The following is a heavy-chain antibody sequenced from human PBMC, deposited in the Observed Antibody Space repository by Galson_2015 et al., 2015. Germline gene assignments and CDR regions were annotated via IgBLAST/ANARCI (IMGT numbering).Heavy chain of an antibody. J-gene: IGHJ5*02. D-gene: IGHD6-19*01. Sequence: SVKVSCKASGYTFTSYSIHWVRQAPGQGLEWMGIINPSGGFASYAQRFQGRVTMTSDTSTSTVYMELSSLRSDDTAVYYCASDPWSSGSNWFDPWGQGSLVTVSS. CDR2: INPSGGFA. V-gene: IGHV1-46*01. CDR3: ASDPWSSGSNWFDP. CDR1: GYTFTSYS.